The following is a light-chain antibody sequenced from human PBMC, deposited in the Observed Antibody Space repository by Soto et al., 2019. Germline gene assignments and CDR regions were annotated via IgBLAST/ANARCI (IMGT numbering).Light chain of an antibody. V-gene: IGKV1-39*01. CDR2: AAS. J-gene: IGKJ1*01. Sequence: IHMTQSPSSLSASVGDRVTIPCRASQSISSYLNWYQQKPGKAPKLLIYAASSLQSGVPSRFSGSGYGTDFNLTISSLQPEDFATYYCQQSYSTPRTFGQGTKVDIK. CDR1: QSISSY. CDR3: QQSYSTPRT.